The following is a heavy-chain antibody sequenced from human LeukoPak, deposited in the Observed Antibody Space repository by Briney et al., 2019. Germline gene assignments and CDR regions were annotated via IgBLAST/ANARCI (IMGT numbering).Heavy chain of an antibody. CDR3: ARDPGTYFDS. Sequence: GGSLRLSCAASGFTFSSYWMHWVRQAPGKGLVWLSRTNSDGSTTSYADSVKGRFTISRDNAKNTLFLQMNSLRAEDTAVYYCARDPGTYFDSWGQGTLVTVSS. CDR2: TNSDGSTT. D-gene: IGHD1-1*01. CDR1: GFTFSSYW. J-gene: IGHJ4*02. V-gene: IGHV3-74*01.